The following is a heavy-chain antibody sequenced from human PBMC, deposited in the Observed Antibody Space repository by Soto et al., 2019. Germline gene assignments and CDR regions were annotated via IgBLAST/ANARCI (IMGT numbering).Heavy chain of an antibody. CDR2: ISGSGGST. V-gene: IGHV3-23*01. D-gene: IGHD5-18*01. Sequence: EVQLLESGGGLVQPGGSLRFSCAASGFTFSSYAMSWVRQAPGKGLEWVSAISGSGGSTYYADSVKGRFTISRDNSKNTLYGQMNSLRAEDTAVYYCARGTSYTATNYYYYMDVWGKGTTVTVSS. CDR1: GFTFSSYA. CDR3: ARGTSYTATNYYYYMDV. J-gene: IGHJ6*03.